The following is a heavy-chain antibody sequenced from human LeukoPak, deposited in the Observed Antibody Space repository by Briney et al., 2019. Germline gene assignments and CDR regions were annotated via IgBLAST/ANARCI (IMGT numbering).Heavy chain of an antibody. J-gene: IGHJ5*02. CDR3: ARVDYDFWSGYWFDP. D-gene: IGHD3-3*01. Sequence: SETLSLTCAVYGGSFSGYYWSWIRQPPGKGLEWIGEINHSGSTYYNPSLKSRVTISVDRSKNQFSLKLSSVTAADTAVYYCARVDYDFWSGYWFDPWGQGTLVTVSS. CDR1: GGSFSGYY. CDR2: INHSGST. V-gene: IGHV4-34*01.